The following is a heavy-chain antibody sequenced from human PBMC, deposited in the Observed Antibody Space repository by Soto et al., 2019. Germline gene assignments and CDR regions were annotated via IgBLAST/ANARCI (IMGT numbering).Heavy chain of an antibody. CDR3: AKGSASSRPYYFDY. Sequence: GGSLRLSCAASGFTFYNYAMSWVRQAPGKGLEWVSAINGGGGDTYSADSVKGRFTISRDNSKDTLYLEVTSLRAEDTAVYYCAKGSASSRPYYFDYWGQGTLVTVSS. D-gene: IGHD6-6*01. CDR1: GFTFYNYA. CDR2: INGGGGDT. J-gene: IGHJ4*02. V-gene: IGHV3-23*01.